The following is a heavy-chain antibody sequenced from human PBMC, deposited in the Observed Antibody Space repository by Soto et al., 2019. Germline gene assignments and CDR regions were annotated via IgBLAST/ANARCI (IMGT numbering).Heavy chain of an antibody. D-gene: IGHD3-10*01. J-gene: IGHJ4*02. CDR3: ACMVRGPWAFFDY. Sequence: ASVKVSCKASGYTFTGYYMHWVRQAPGQGLEWIGWINPNSGGTNYAQKFQGRVTMTRDTSISTAYMELSRLRSDDTAVYYCACMVRGPWAFFDYWGQGTLVTVSS. CDR1: GYTFTGYY. CDR2: INPNSGGT. V-gene: IGHV1-2*02.